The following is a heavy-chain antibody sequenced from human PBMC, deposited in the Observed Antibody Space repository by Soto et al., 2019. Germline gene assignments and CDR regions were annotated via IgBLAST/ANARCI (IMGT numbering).Heavy chain of an antibody. CDR2: ISSSSSYT. CDR3: ARELYETDDAFDI. J-gene: IGHJ3*02. CDR1: GFTFSDYY. Sequence: QVQLVESGGGLVQPGGSLRLSCAASGFTFSDYYMSWIRQAPGKGLEWVSYISSSSSYTNYADSVKGRFTISRDNAKNSLYLQMNSLRAEDTAVYYCARELYETDDAFDIWGQGTMVTVSS. V-gene: IGHV3-11*05. D-gene: IGHD3-3*01.